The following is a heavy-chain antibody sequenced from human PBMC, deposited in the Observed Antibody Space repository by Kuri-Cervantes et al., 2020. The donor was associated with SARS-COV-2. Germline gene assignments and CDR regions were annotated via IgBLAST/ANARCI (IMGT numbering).Heavy chain of an antibody. CDR1: GFTFSSYW. CDR2: IKQDGSEK. D-gene: IGHD2-15*01. V-gene: IGHV3-7*01. Sequence: GESLKISCAASGFTFSSYWMSWVRQAPGKGLEWVANIKQDGSEKYYVDSVKGRFTISRDNGKNSLFLQMNSLRDEDTAVYYCASGDLRPGWYYFDYWGQGTLVTVSS. CDR3: ASGDLRPGWYYFDY. J-gene: IGHJ4*02.